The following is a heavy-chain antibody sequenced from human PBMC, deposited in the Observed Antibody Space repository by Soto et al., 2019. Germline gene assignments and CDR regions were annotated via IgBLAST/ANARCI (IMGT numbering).Heavy chain of an antibody. V-gene: IGHV6-1*01. D-gene: IGHD6-6*01. J-gene: IGHJ3*02. CDR3: ARDRPKAWLGAAFDI. Sequence: PSQTLSLTCAISGDSVSSNSAAWNWIRQSPSRGLEWLGRTYYRSKWYNDYAVSVKSRITINPDTSKNQFSLKLSSVTAADTAVYYCARDRPKAWLGAAFDIWGQGTMVTVSS. CDR2: TYYRSKWYN. CDR1: GDSVSSNSAA.